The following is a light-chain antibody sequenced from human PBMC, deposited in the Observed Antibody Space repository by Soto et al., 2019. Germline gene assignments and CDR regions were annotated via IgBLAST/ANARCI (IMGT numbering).Light chain of an antibody. CDR2: DVS. V-gene: IGLV2-14*01. CDR3: SSYPSSSTVV. CDR1: SSDVGGYNY. J-gene: IGLJ2*01. Sequence: QSALTQPASVSGSPGQSITISCTGTSSDVGGYNYVSWYQQHPGKAPKLMIYDVSNRPSGVSNRFSGSRSGNTASLTISGLQVEDEADYYCSSYPSSSTVVFGGGTKVTVL.